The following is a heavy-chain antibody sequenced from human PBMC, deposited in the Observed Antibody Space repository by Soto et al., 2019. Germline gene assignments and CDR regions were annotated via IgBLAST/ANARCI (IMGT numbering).Heavy chain of an antibody. CDR3: ASELAALNCFDP. CDR2: ISSSSSTI. CDR1: GFTFSSYS. Sequence: PGGSLRLSCAASGFTFSSYSMNWVRQAPGKGLEWVSYISSSSSTIYYADSVEGRFTISRDNAKNSLYLQMNSLRDEDTAVYYCASELAALNCFDPWGQGTLVTVPQ. D-gene: IGHD1-1*01. V-gene: IGHV3-48*02. J-gene: IGHJ5*02.